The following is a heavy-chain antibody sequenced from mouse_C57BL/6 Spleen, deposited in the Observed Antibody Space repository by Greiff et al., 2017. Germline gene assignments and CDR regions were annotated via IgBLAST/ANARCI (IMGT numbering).Heavy chain of an antibody. CDR1: GYTFTSYW. D-gene: IGHD2-5*01. Sequence: VQLQQPGAELVMPGASVKLSCKASGYTFTSYWMHWVKQRPGQGLEWIGEIDPSDSYTNYNQKFKGKSTLTVDKSSSTAYMQLSSLTSEDSAVYYCATSYYSNSIPFDYWGQGTTLTVSS. CDR3: ATSYYSNSIPFDY. CDR2: IDPSDSYT. V-gene: IGHV1-69*01. J-gene: IGHJ2*01.